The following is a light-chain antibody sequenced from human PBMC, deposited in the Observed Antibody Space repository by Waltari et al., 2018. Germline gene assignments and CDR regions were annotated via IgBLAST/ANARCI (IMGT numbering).Light chain of an antibody. CDR2: GAS. CDR3: QHYVRLPVT. Sequence: IVLTQSQGTLSLSPGERATLSCRASQSVSRTLAWYQQKPGQAPRLLIYGASTRAAGIPDRFSGSGSGTDFRLTISRLEPEDFAVYYCQHYVRLPVTFGQGTKVEIK. J-gene: IGKJ1*01. CDR1: QSVSRT. V-gene: IGKV3-20*01.